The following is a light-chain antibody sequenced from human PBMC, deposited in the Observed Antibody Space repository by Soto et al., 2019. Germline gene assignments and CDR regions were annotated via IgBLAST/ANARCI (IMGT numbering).Light chain of an antibody. V-gene: IGKV2-30*01. CDR3: MQGTHWPPT. CDR1: RSLVYSDGNAY. Sequence: DVVMTQSPLSLPVTLGQPASISCRSSRSLVYSDGNAYLNWFHQRPGQSPRRLIYTASNRASGVPDRFSGSGSGTDFTLHINRVEAEDVGVYYCMQGTHWPPTFGRGTRVEIE. CDR2: TAS. J-gene: IGKJ1*01.